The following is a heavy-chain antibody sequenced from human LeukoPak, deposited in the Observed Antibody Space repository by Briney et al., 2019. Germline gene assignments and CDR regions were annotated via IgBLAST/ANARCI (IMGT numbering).Heavy chain of an antibody. V-gene: IGHV3-21*01. CDR2: ISGGSSFI. Sequence: PGGSLRLSCAASGFTFSASVMSWVRQAPGKGLEWVSSISGGSSFIYYADSMKGRFTISRDNPKNLLYLQMNSLRAEDTAVYYCARGKYSSDIWGQGTMVTVSS. CDR3: ARGKYSSDI. D-gene: IGHD6-6*01. J-gene: IGHJ3*02. CDR1: GFTFSASV.